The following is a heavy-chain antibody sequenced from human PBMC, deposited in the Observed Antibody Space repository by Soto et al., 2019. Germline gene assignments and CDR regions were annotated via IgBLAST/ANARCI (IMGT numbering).Heavy chain of an antibody. Sequence: GESLKISCEGSGYSFTYYWIGWVRQMPGKGLEWMGIIYPGDSDTRYSPSFQGQVTISVNKSIRTAYLQWSSLKASDTGIYYCARLGIVVVPAAIHTYGMDVWGQGTTVTVSS. J-gene: IGHJ6*02. CDR3: ARLGIVVVPAAIHTYGMDV. CDR2: IYPGDSDT. V-gene: IGHV5-51*01. CDR1: GYSFTYYW. D-gene: IGHD2-2*01.